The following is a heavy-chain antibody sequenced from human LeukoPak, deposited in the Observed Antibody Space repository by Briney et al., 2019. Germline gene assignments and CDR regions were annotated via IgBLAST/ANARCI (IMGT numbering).Heavy chain of an antibody. D-gene: IGHD3-22*01. Sequence: GGSLRLSCAASGFTFSSNSMNWVRQAPGKGLEWVSYISSSRSAIYYADSVKGRFTISRDNAKNSLYLQMNSLRAEDTAVYYCARDVHERYYYESSGPTYYYYMDVWGKGTTVTVSS. CDR2: ISSSRSAI. CDR3: ARDVHERYYYESSGPTYYYYMDV. V-gene: IGHV3-48*01. J-gene: IGHJ6*03. CDR1: GFTFSSNS.